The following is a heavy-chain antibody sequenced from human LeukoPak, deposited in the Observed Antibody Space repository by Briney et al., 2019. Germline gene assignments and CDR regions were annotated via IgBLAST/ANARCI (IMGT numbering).Heavy chain of an antibody. CDR2: ISYDGSNK. CDR1: GFTFSSYA. CDR3: ARGYGPSTIAAATDC. J-gene: IGHJ4*02. V-gene: IGHV3-30-3*01. D-gene: IGHD6-13*01. Sequence: GRSLRLSCAASGFTFSSYAMHWVRQAPGKGLEWVAVISYDGSNKYYADSVKGRFTIPRDNSKNTLYLQMNSLRAEDTAVYYCARGYGPSTIAAATDCWGQGTLVTVSS.